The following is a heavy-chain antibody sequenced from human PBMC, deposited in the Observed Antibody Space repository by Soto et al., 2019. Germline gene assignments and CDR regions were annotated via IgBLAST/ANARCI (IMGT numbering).Heavy chain of an antibody. CDR2: INPSGGST. V-gene: IGHV1-46*01. D-gene: IGHD2-2*03. Sequence: ASVKVSCKASGYTFTSYYMHWVRQAPGQGLEWMGIINPSGGSTSYAQKFQGRVTMTRDTSTSTVYMELSSLRSGDTAVYYCAVLDIVVVPAAMRDDYWGQGTLVTVSS. J-gene: IGHJ4*02. CDR3: AVLDIVVVPAAMRDDY. CDR1: GYTFTSYY.